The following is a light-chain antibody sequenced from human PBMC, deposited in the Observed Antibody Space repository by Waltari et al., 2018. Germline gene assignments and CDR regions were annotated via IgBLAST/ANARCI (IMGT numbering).Light chain of an antibody. J-gene: IGKJ1*01. CDR1: RSFATRY. CDR3: QQCRDSPWT. Sequence: EIVLTQSPGTLSLSPGEEATLSCRASRSFATRYLAWYQQKPGQAPRLLIYGTSNRADDTPDRFSGSGFGTDFTLTISRLEPEDFAVYYCQQCRDSPWTFGQGTKVEI. CDR2: GTS. V-gene: IGKV3-20*01.